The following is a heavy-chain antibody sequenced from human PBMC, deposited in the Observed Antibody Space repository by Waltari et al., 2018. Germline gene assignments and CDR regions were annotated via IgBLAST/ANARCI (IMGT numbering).Heavy chain of an antibody. CDR2: ITGRSRTI. V-gene: IGHV3-48*04. Sequence: EVQLVESGGNLVQPGGSLRLSCIASGFPFSTYSMNWVRQAPGNGLELKSYITGRSRTIYYTDSVKGRFTVSRDNAKNSLFLQMSSLRVEDTAVYYCARPVAAAGNYGMDVWGQGTTVTVSS. J-gene: IGHJ6*02. CDR3: ARPVAAAGNYGMDV. CDR1: GFPFSTYS. D-gene: IGHD6-13*01.